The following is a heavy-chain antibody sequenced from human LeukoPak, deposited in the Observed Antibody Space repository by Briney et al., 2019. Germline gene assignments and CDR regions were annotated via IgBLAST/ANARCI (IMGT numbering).Heavy chain of an antibody. CDR1: GYTFTGYY. D-gene: IGHD2-21*01. Sequence: ASVKVSCKASGYTFTGYYMHWVRQSPGQGLEWMGWINPSSGDTEYAQKFQGRGTMSRDTSISAAYMELSRLRYDDTAVYYCARPDCGGDCRLIQYWGQGTLLTVSS. CDR2: INPSSGDT. CDR3: ARPDCGGDCRLIQY. V-gene: IGHV1-2*02. J-gene: IGHJ1*01.